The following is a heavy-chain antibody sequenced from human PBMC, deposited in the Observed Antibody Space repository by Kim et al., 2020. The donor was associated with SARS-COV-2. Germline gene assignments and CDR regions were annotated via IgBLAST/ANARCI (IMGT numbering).Heavy chain of an antibody. J-gene: IGHJ5*02. Sequence: SETLSLTCTVSGGSISSSSYYWGWIRQPPGKGLEWIGSIYYSGSTYYNPSLKSRVTISVDTSKNQFSLKLSSVTAADTAVYYCARHVERDCSSTSCFTYDFWSGPRFDPWGQGTLVTVSS. CDR2: IYYSGST. CDR3: ARHVERDCSSTSCFTYDFWSGPRFDP. V-gene: IGHV4-39*01. CDR1: GGSISSSSYY. D-gene: IGHD2-2*02.